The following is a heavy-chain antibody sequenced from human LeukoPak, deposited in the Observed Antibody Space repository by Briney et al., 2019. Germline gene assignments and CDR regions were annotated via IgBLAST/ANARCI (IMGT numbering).Heavy chain of an antibody. V-gene: IGHV3-21*01. Sequence: GGSLRLSCTASGFTFSSYSMNWVRQAPGKGLQWVSSISSGSTYIYYADSLKGRFTISRDNTKNSLYLQMNSLRGEDAAVYYCAREGDSSGYYDYWGQGTLVTVSS. J-gene: IGHJ4*02. CDR1: GFTFSSYS. CDR2: ISSGSTYI. CDR3: AREGDSSGYYDY. D-gene: IGHD3-22*01.